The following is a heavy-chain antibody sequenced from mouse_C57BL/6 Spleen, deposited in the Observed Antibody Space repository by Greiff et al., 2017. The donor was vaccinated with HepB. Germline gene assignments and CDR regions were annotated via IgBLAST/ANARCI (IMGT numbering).Heavy chain of an antibody. CDR2: IWSGGST. J-gene: IGHJ4*01. CDR1: GFSLTSYG. CDR3: ASVYYDYEENYYAMDY. D-gene: IGHD2-4*01. Sequence: QVQLKESGPGLVQPSQSLSITCTVSGFSLTSYGVHWVRQSPGKGLEWLGVIWSGGSTDYNAAFISRLSISKDNSKSQVFLKMNSLQADDTAIYYCASVYYDYEENYYAMDYWGQGTSVTVSS. V-gene: IGHV2-2*01.